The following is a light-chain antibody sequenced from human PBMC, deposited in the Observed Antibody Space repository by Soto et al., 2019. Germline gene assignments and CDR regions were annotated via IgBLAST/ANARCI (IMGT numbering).Light chain of an antibody. J-gene: IGKJ5*01. CDR3: QQRSSWPIT. CDR2: GAS. Sequence: EIVLTQSPGTLSFSPGERATLSCRASHSVSSSYLAWYQQKPGQAPRLLIYGASSRATGSPDRFSGSGSGADFTLTISSLEPEDFAVYYCQQRSSWPITFGQGTRLEIK. CDR1: HSVSSSY. V-gene: IGKV3D-20*02.